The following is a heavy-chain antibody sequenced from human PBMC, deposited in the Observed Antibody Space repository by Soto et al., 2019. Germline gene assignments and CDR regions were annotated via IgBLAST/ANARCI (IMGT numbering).Heavy chain of an antibody. D-gene: IGHD3-22*01. CDR2: ISYDGSNK. J-gene: IGHJ4*02. CDR3: AKGSYDSSGYYYRY. CDR1: GFTFSSDG. V-gene: IGHV3-30*18. Sequence: HPGGSLRLSCAASGFTFSSDGMHWVRQAPGKGLEWVAVISYDGSNKYYADSVKGRFTISRDNSKNTLYLQMNSLRAEDTAVYYYAKGSYDSSGYYYRYWGQGTLVTVSS.